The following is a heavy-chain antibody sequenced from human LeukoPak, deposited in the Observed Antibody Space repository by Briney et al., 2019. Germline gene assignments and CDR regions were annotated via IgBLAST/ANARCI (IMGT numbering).Heavy chain of an antibody. CDR1: GYTLTELS. CDR2: FDPEVGET. Sequence: ASVKVSCKVPGYTLTELSMHWVRQAPGKGLEWMGGFDPEVGETIYAQKFRGRVTMTEDTSPDTAYMELSSLRSEDTAVYYCVKLSEAQLGRRQYYFDYWGQGTLVTVSS. D-gene: IGHD3-16*01. CDR3: VKLSEAQLGRRQYYFDY. J-gene: IGHJ4*02. V-gene: IGHV1-24*01.